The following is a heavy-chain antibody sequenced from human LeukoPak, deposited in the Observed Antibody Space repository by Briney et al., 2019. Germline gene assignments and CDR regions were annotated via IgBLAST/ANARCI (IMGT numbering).Heavy chain of an antibody. V-gene: IGHV3-21*01. D-gene: IGHD6-13*01. CDR2: ISSSSSYI. J-gene: IGHJ4*02. CDR1: GFTFSSYS. Sequence: PGGSLRLSCAASGFTFSSYSMNWVRQAPGKGLEWFSSISSSSSYIYYADSVKGRFTISRDNAKNSLYLQMNSLRAEDTAVYYCARDFGQQLVPLWGQGTLVTVSS. CDR3: ARDFGQQLVPL.